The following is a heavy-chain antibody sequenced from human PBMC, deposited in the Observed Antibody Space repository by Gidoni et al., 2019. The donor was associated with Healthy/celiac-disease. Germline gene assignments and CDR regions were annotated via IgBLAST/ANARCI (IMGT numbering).Heavy chain of an antibody. J-gene: IGHJ5*02. V-gene: IGHV3-21*01. Sequence: EVQLVESGGGLVKPGGSLRLSCAASGFTFSSYSMNWVRQAPGKGLEWVSSISSSSNYIYYADSVKGRFTISRDNAKNSLYLQMNSLRAEDTAVYYCARDRRFGELYTPNNWFDPWGQGTLVTVSS. D-gene: IGHD3-10*01. CDR2: ISSSSNYI. CDR1: GFTFSSYS. CDR3: ARDRRFGELYTPNNWFDP.